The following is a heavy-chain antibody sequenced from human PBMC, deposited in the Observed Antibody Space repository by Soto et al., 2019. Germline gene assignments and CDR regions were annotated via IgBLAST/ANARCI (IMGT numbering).Heavy chain of an antibody. CDR1: GFTFSNYN. CDR2: IGSSGTTI. J-gene: IGHJ4*02. D-gene: IGHD6-19*01. CDR3: ARAARSGPFSRGFW. V-gene: IGHV3-48*02. Sequence: HPGGSLRLSCAASGFTFSNYNMNWLRQAPGKGLEWISHIGSSGTTIFYAESVKGRFTISRDNAKSSLYLQMNSLRDDDTAVYYCARAARSGPFSRGFWWGQGTPVTVSS.